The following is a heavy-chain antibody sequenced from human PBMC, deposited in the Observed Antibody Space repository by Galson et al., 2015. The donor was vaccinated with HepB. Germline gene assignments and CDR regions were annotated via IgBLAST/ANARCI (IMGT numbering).Heavy chain of an antibody. CDR2: ISHSGETT. V-gene: IGHV3-23*01. J-gene: IGHJ4*02. Sequence: SLRLSCAASGFTFGSYAMSWVRQAPGKGLEWISDISHSGETTAYADSVKGRFTISRDNSKDSLYLQMNSLRAEDTAVYYCSKQSNQGGGNYREYWGQGTLVTVSS. D-gene: IGHD3-16*01. CDR1: GFTFGSYA. CDR3: SKQSNQGGGNYREY.